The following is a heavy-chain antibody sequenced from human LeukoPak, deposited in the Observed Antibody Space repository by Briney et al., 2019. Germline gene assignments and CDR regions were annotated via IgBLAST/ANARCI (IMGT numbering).Heavy chain of an antibody. J-gene: IGHJ4*02. CDR3: ARDNPICSGYDVPLPGDY. Sequence: TSQTLSLTCAVSGGSISSGGYSWSWIRQPPGKGLEWIGYIYHSGSTYYNPSLKSRVTISLDRSKNQFSLNLSSVTAADTAVYYCARDNPICSGYDVPLPGDYWGLGTLVTVSS. D-gene: IGHD5-12*01. CDR2: IYHSGST. V-gene: IGHV4-30-2*01. CDR1: GGSISSGGYS.